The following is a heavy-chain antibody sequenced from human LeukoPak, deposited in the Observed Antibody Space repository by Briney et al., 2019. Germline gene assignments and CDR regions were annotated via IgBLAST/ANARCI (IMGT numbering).Heavy chain of an antibody. V-gene: IGHV3-21*01. CDR2: ISSSSSYI. CDR3: ARAVCSSTSCYFDY. J-gene: IGHJ4*02. Sequence: GGSLTLSCAASGFTFSSYSMNWVRQAPGKGLEWVSSISSSSSYIYYADSVKGRFTISRDNAKNSLYLQMNSLRAEDTAVYYCARAVCSSTSCYFDYWGQGTLVTVSS. D-gene: IGHD2-2*01. CDR1: GFTFSSYS.